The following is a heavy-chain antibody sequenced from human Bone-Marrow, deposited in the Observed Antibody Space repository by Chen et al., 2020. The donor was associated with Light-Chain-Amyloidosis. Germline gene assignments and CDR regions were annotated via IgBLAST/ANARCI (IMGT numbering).Heavy chain of an antibody. V-gene: IGHV4-39*01. CDR1: GASINSRSYY. CDR3: ASGGDWLPTLWNWFDP. D-gene: IGHD3-9*01. Sequence: QPQLQESGPGLVSPSETLSLTCTVSGASINSRSYYWGWIRQSPGKGLEWIATMYYGGTTYYNPYLKIRLTLYVDTSKNQFSLKLSSVTAADTAVYYCASGGDWLPTLWNWFDPWGQGTLVTISS. J-gene: IGHJ5*02. CDR2: MYYGGTT.